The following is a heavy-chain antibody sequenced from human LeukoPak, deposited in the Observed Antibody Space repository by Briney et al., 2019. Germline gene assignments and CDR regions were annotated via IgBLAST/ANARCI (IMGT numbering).Heavy chain of an antibody. D-gene: IGHD4-17*01. V-gene: IGHV3-23*01. Sequence: GGSLRLTCAASGFTFSSYAMSWVRQAPGKGLEWVSAISGSGGSTYYADSVEGRFTISRDNSKNTLYLQMNSLRAEDTAVYYCARDDGDYYFDSWGQGTLVTVSS. CDR2: ISGSGGST. CDR1: GFTFSSYA. J-gene: IGHJ4*02. CDR3: ARDDGDYYFDS.